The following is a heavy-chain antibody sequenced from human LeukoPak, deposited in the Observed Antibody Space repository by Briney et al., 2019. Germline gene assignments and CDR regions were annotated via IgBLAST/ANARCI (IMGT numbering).Heavy chain of an antibody. Sequence: GGSLRLSCAASGFTFSGYAMNWVRQAPGKGLEWVSSINGGGNTFYADSVKGQFAISRDNAKNSLYLQMNGLRAEDTAVCYCARDPAEAGCWGQGTLVTVSS. CDR2: INGGGNT. J-gene: IGHJ4*02. CDR1: GFTFSGYA. CDR3: ARDPAEAGC. V-gene: IGHV3-21*06. D-gene: IGHD6-19*01.